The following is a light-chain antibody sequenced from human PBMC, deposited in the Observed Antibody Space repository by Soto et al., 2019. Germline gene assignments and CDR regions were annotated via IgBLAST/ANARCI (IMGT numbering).Light chain of an antibody. CDR1: ALPKQY. V-gene: IGLV3-25*02. CDR2: KDS. Sequence: SYELTQPPSVSVSPGQTARITCSGDALPKQYAYWYQQKPGQAPVLVIYKDSERPSGIPERFSGSSSGTTVTLTISGVQAEDEDDYYCQSADSSGTWVFGGGTKVTVL. CDR3: QSADSSGTWV. J-gene: IGLJ3*02.